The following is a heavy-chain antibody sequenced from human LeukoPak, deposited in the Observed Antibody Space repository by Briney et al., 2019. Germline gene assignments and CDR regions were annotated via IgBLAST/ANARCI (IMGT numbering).Heavy chain of an antibody. CDR2: IYSGGST. J-gene: IGHJ6*02. CDR3: ARDLIAAAGTNYYGMDV. V-gene: IGHV3-66*02. D-gene: IGHD6-13*01. Sequence: GGSLRLSCAASGFAVSSNYMSWVRQAPGKGLEWVSVIYSGGSTYYADSVKGRFTISRDNSKNTLYLQMNSLRAEDTAVYYCARDLIAAAGTNYYGMDVWGQGTTVTVSS. CDR1: GFAVSSNY.